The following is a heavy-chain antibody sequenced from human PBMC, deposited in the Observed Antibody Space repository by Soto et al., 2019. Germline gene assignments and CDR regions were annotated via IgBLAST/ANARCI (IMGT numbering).Heavy chain of an antibody. CDR2: ISAYNGNT. J-gene: IGHJ5*02. CDR1: GYTFTSYA. D-gene: IGHD6-19*01. CDR3: AREGIAVAGMNWFDP. V-gene: IGHV1-18*01. Sequence: ASVKVSCKASGYTFTSYAMHWVRQAPGQRLEWMGWISAYNGNTNYAQKLQGRVTMTTDTSTSTAYMELRSLRSDDTAVYYCAREGIAVAGMNWFDPWGQGTLVTVSS.